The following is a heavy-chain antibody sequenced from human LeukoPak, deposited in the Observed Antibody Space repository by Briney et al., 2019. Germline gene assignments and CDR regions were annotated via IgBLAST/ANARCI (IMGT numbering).Heavy chain of an antibody. CDR2: ISSHGSDK. Sequence: GRSLRLSCAASGFTFSNYGMHWVRQAPGKGLEWVAFISSHGSDKNYADSVKGRFTISRDNSKNTVSLQMNSLRAEDTAVYYCVGWSDYWGQGTLVTVSS. D-gene: IGHD2-15*01. J-gene: IGHJ4*02. V-gene: IGHV3-30*03. CDR3: VGWSDY. CDR1: GFTFSNYG.